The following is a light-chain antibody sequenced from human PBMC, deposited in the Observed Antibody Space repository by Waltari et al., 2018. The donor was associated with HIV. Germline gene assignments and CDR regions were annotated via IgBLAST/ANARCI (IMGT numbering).Light chain of an antibody. Sequence: SYELTQPPSVSVSPGQTARITCSGDALPKRYAYWYQQKSGQAPVLVIYEDSKRPPGIPEGFSGSSSGTMATLTISGAQVEDEADYYCYSRDSSGNSWVFGGGTKLTVL. J-gene: IGLJ3*02. CDR3: YSRDSSGNSWV. CDR1: ALPKRY. CDR2: EDS. V-gene: IGLV3-10*01.